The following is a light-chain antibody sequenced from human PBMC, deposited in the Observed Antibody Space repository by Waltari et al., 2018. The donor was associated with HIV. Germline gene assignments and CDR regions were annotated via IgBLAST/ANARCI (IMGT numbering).Light chain of an antibody. J-gene: IGLJ1*01. CDR2: SRN. CDR1: SSNIGSTT. Sequence: QSVLTQTPSASGTPGQRVIVSCSGSSSNIGSTTVNWYQLLPGAAPRLLIHSRNQRPSGVPDRFSGSKSGASASLAISGLQSEDEADYYCAAWDDNLNGYVFGSGTKVTVL. V-gene: IGLV1-44*01. CDR3: AAWDDNLNGYV.